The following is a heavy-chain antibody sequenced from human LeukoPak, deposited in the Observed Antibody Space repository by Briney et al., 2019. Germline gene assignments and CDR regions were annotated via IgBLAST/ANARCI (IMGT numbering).Heavy chain of an antibody. CDR1: GGSISSDY. V-gene: IGHV4-59*01. CDR3: ARGMGGCSSTSCRRNIWFDP. CDR2: SGSS. J-gene: IGHJ5*02. D-gene: IGHD2-2*01. Sequence: PSETLSLTCTVPGGSISSDYWTWIRQTPGKGVEWIGYSGSSKYNPSLKSRVTISVDTSKSQFSLTLSSVTAADTAVYYCARGMGGCSSTSCRRNIWFDPWAQGTLVTVSS.